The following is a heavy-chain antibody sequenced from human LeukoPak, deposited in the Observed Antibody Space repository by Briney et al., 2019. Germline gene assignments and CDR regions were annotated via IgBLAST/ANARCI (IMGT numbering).Heavy chain of an antibody. CDR3: ARDSLGILDFDY. J-gene: IGHJ4*02. V-gene: IGHV1-2*02. CDR2: INPNSGGT. CDR1: EYTFTGYY. Sequence: ASVKVSCKTSEYTFTGYYIHWVRQAPGQGLEWMAWINPNSGGTNYAQKFQGRVTMTRDTSISTTYMELSRLRSDDTAVYYCARDSLGILDFDYWGQGTLVTVSS. D-gene: IGHD3-16*01.